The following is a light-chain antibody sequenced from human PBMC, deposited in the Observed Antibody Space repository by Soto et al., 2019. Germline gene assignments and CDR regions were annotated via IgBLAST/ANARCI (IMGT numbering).Light chain of an antibody. V-gene: IGLV2-14*01. CDR1: SSDVGGYNY. CDR3: SSYTSSSTPYV. Sequence: QSVLTQPASVSGSPGQSITISCTGTSSDVGGYNYVSWYQQHPGKAPKLMIYDVSNRPSGVSNRFSGSKSGNTASLTISGLQAEDEADYYCSSYTSSSTPYVFGPGTKFTVL. J-gene: IGLJ1*01. CDR2: DVS.